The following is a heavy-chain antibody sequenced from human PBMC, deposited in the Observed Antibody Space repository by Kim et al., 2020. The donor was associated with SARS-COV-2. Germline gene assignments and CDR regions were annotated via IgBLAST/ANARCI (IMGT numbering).Heavy chain of an antibody. J-gene: IGHJ4*02. D-gene: IGHD3-22*01. Sequence: GGSLRLSCAASGFTFSSYGMHWVRQAPGKGLEWVAVIWYDGSNKYYADSVKGRFTISRDNPKNTLYLQMNSLRAEDTAVYYCARDGRGYYYDSSGYYPDYWGQGTLVTVSS. CDR3: ARDGRGYYYDSSGYYPDY. V-gene: IGHV3-33*01. CDR2: IWYDGSNK. CDR1: GFTFSSYG.